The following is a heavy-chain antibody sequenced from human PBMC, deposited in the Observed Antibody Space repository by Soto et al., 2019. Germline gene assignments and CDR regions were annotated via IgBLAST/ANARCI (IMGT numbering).Heavy chain of an antibody. CDR3: ARFRVVGDAFDI. CDR1: GYTFTSYY. CDR2: INPSGGST. J-gene: IGHJ3*02. V-gene: IGHV1-46*01. D-gene: IGHD2-2*01. Sequence: ASVKVSCKASGYTFTSYYMHWVRQAPGQGLEWMGIINPSGGSTSYAQKFQGRVTMTRDTSTSTVYMELSNLRSEDTAVYYCARFRVVGDAFDIWGQGTMVTVSS.